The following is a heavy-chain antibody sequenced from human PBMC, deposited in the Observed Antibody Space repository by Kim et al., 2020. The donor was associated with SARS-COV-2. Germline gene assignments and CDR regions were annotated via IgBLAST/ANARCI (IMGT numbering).Heavy chain of an antibody. D-gene: IGHD3-10*01. Sequence: GGSLRLSCAASGFTFSDYYMSWIRQAPGKGLVWVSYISSSSSYTTYADPVKGRFTISRDNAKNALYLQMNSLRAEDTAVYYCAGGHGGGFWSSGFYYGSGSYYQSYYYGMDVSGQGTTVTVSS. J-gene: IGHJ6*02. V-gene: IGHV3-11*05. CDR1: GFTFSDYY. CDR2: ISSSSSYT. CDR3: AGGHGGGFWSSGFYYGSGSYYQSYYYGMDV.